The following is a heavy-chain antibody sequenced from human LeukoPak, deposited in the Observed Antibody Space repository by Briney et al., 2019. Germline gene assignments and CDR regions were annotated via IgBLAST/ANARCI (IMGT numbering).Heavy chain of an antibody. D-gene: IGHD2-2*01. CDR2: ISSSGSTI. CDR3: ARDIVVVPAAIEATARKNYYYYGMDV. V-gene: IGHV3-11*04. J-gene: IGHJ6*02. Sequence: GGSLRLSCAASGFAFSDYYMSWIRQAPGKGLEWVSYISSSGSTIYYADSVKGRFTISRDNAKNSLYLQMNSLRAEDTAVYYCARDIVVVPAAIEATARKNYYYYGMDVWGQGTTVTVSS. CDR1: GFAFSDYY.